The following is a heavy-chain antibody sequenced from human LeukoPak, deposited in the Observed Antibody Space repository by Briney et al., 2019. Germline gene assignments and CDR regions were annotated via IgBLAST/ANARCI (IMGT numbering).Heavy chain of an antibody. J-gene: IGHJ4*02. CDR3: ASGSDMVTNYFDY. Sequence: SVKVSCKTIGGRFKSSGFSWVRQAPGQGLEWMGGIIPIFGTANYAQKFQGRVTITADKSTSTAYMELSSLRSEDTAVYYCASGSDMVTNYFDYWGQGTLVTVSS. CDR1: GGRFKSSG. CDR2: IIPIFGTA. V-gene: IGHV1-69*06. D-gene: IGHD5-18*01.